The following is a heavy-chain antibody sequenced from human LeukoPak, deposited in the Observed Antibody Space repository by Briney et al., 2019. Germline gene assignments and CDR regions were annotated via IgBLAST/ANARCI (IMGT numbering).Heavy chain of an antibody. CDR3: ATDYDFWSGYSDAFDI. CDR2: ISGSGGST. CDR1: GFTFSSYA. D-gene: IGHD3-3*01. Sequence: PGGSLRLSCAASGFTFSSYAMSWVRQAPGKGLEWVSAISGSGGSTYYADSVKGRFTISRDNSKNTLYLQMNSLRAEDTAVYYCATDYDFWSGYSDAFDIWGQGTMVTVSS. V-gene: IGHV3-23*01. J-gene: IGHJ3*02.